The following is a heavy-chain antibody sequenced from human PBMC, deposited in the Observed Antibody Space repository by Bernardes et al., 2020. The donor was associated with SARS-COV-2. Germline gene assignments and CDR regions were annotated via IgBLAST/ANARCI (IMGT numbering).Heavy chain of an antibody. J-gene: IGHJ3*02. CDR2: ISAYNGNT. D-gene: IGHD1-26*01. CDR3: ARERFYYDAFDM. CDR1: GFLFANHA. Sequence: VKVSCKASGFLFANHAVHWVRQAPGQGLEWIAWISAYNGNTNSAQKFQDRVTVTTDTSTNTAYMELRGLISDDTAVYYCARERFYYDAFDMWGQGTMVTVSS. V-gene: IGHV1-18*01.